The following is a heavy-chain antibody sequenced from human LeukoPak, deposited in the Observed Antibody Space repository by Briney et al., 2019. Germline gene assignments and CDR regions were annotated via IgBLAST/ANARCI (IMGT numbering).Heavy chain of an antibody. CDR2: ISGSGGNT. CDR1: GFTFSSYA. CDR3: ARDLRNAFDI. Sequence: PGGSLRLSCAASGFTFSSYAMSWVRQAPGKGLEWVSGISGSGGNTYYADSVKGRFTISRDNSKNTLYLQMNSLRAEDTAVYYCARDLRNAFDIWGQGTMVTVSS. V-gene: IGHV3-23*01. J-gene: IGHJ3*02.